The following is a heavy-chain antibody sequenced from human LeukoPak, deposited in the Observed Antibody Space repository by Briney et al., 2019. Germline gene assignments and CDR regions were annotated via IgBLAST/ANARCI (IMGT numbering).Heavy chain of an antibody. J-gene: IGHJ6*03. Sequence: ASVKVSCKASGYTFTDYYMHWVRQAPGQGLEWMGWINPNSGGTNYAQKFQGRVTMTRDTSISTAYMELSRLRSDDTAVYYCARRFLEWSSGYMDVWGKGTTVTVSS. CDR3: ARRFLEWSSGYMDV. V-gene: IGHV1-2*02. D-gene: IGHD3-3*01. CDR1: GYTFTDYY. CDR2: INPNSGGT.